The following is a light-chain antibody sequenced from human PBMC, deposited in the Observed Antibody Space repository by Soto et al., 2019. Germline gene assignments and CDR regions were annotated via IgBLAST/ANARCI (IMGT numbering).Light chain of an antibody. CDR2: DVS. CDR3: SSYTSSSTLL. CDR1: SSDVGGYNY. V-gene: IGLV2-14*01. J-gene: IGLJ2*01. Sequence: QSALTQPASVSGSPGQSITTSCTGTSSDVGGYNYVSWYQQHPGEAPKLMIYDVSNRPSGVSNRFSGSKSGNTASLTISGLQAEDEADYYCSSYTSSSTLLFGGGTKLTVL.